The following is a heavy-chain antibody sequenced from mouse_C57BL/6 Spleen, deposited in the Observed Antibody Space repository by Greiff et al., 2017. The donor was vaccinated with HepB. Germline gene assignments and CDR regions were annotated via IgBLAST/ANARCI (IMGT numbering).Heavy chain of an antibody. D-gene: IGHD1-1*01. CDR1: GFSFNTYA. V-gene: IGHV10-1*01. J-gene: IGHJ3*01. Sequence: EVMLVESGGGLVQPKGSLKLSCAASGFSFNTYAMNWVRQAPGKGLEWVARIRSKSNNYATYYADSVKDRFTISRDDSESMLYLQMNNLKTEDTAMYYCVRGDYYGSILFAYWGQGTLVTVSA. CDR3: VRGDYYGSILFAY. CDR2: IRSKSNNYAT.